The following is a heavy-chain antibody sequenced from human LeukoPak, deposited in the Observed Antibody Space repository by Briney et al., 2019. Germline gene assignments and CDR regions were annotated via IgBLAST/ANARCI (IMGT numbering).Heavy chain of an antibody. J-gene: IGHJ4*02. CDR2: INLDGSEK. CDR3: TRDVLLHPGDDY. CDR1: GFTFNTYW. D-gene: IGHD3-3*01. Sequence: GGSLRLSCAASGFTFNTYWMSWVRQAPGKGLEWVANINLDGSEKYYVDSVRGRFTVSRDNAKNSLYLQMHSLRAEDTAVYFCTRDVLLHPGDDYWGQGTLVTVSS. V-gene: IGHV3-7*04.